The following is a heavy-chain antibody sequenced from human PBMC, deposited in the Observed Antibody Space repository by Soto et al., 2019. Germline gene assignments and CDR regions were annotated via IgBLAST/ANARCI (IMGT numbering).Heavy chain of an antibody. Sequence: EVQLLESGGGLVQPGGSLRLSCAASGFTFSSYAMSWVRQAPGKGLEWVSAISGSGGSTYYADSVKGRFTTSRDNSENTLYLQMNSLRAEDTAVYYCAEGGSGWLYFDYWGQGTLVTVSS. CDR2: ISGSGGST. D-gene: IGHD6-19*01. J-gene: IGHJ4*02. V-gene: IGHV3-23*01. CDR3: AEGGSGWLYFDY. CDR1: GFTFSSYA.